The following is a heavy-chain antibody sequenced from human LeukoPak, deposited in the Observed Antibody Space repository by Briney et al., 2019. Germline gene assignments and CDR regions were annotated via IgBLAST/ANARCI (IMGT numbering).Heavy chain of an antibody. D-gene: IGHD3-9*01. CDR1: GLTITNSP. V-gene: IGHV3-23*01. CDR3: TKMHHVPGLYF. Sequence: GGSLRLSCVASGLTITNSPMSWVRQAPGKGLEWVSSIIETDGRTSYADSVRGRFTISRDNTKNTLFLQMNSLRTEDTALYYCTKMHHVPGLYFWGQGTLVTVSS. J-gene: IGHJ4*02. CDR2: IIETDGRT.